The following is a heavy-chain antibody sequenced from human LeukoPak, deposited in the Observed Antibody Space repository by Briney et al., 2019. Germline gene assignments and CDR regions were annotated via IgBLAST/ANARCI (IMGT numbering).Heavy chain of an antibody. CDR3: ARRSGSSYGHFDY. CDR1: GFTFSSYA. D-gene: IGHD1-26*01. J-gene: IGHJ4*02. CDR2: ISGSGGNT. V-gene: IGHV3-23*01. Sequence: GGSLRLSCAASGFTFSSYAMSWVRQAPGKGLEWVSAISGSGGNTYYADSVKGRFTISRDNSQNTLYLQMNSLRAEDTALYYCARRSGSSYGHFDYWGQGTLVTVSS.